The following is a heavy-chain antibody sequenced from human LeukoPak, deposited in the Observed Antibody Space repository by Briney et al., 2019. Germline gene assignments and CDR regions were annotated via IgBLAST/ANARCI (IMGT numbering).Heavy chain of an antibody. CDR3: ARWGSTSCLDY. D-gene: IGHD2-2*01. V-gene: IGHV1-46*01. CDR2: INPSGGST. CDR1: GYTFTSYY. Sequence: ASVKVSCKASGYTFTSYYMHWVRQAPGQGLEWMGIINPSGGSTSYAQKFQGRVTMTRDTSTSTVYMALSSLRSEYTAVYYCARWGSTSCLDYWGQGTLVTVSS. J-gene: IGHJ4*02.